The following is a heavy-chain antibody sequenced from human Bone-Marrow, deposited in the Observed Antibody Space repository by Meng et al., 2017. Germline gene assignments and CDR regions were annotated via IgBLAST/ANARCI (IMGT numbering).Heavy chain of an antibody. CDR3: ARDSGGSFDL. J-gene: IGHJ2*01. D-gene: IGHD3-16*01. CDR1: GFTFSSYG. V-gene: IGHV3-74*01. CDR2: IDNDGTSI. Sequence: VQLVEAGGGVVQPGGFLILYCAASGFTFSSYGMHWVRQDPGKGLECISRIDNDGTSILYADSVKGRFTVSRDNAKNTMYLQMNSLRVEDTAVYYCARDSGGSFDLWGRGTLVTVSS.